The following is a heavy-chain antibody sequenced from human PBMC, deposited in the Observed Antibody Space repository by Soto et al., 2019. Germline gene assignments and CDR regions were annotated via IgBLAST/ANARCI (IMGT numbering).Heavy chain of an antibody. CDR3: ARDDDLQIVVVPAAVDY. V-gene: IGHV3-33*01. CDR2: IWYDGSNK. Sequence: QVQLVESGGGVVQPGRSLRLSCAASGFTFSSYGMHWVRQAPGKGLEWVAVIWYDGSNKYYADSVKGRFTISRDNSKNTLYLQMNSLRAEDTALYYCARDDDLQIVVVPAAVDYWGQGTLVTVSS. D-gene: IGHD2-2*01. J-gene: IGHJ4*02. CDR1: GFTFSSYG.